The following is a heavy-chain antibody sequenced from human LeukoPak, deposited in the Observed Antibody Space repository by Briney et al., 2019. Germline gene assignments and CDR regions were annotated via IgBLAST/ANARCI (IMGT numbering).Heavy chain of an antibody. D-gene: IGHD5-18*01. V-gene: IGHV1-46*01. CDR2: INPAGGST. J-gene: IGHJ4*02. Sequence: ASVKVSCKASGYTFTSYYIHWVRQAPGQGLEWMGIINPAGGSTTYAQKFQGSRLTLTRDTSASTVYMELSSLRSEDTAVYYCATAPGDTAMVHFDYWGQGTLVTVSS. CDR3: ATAPGDTAMVHFDY. CDR1: GYTFTSYY.